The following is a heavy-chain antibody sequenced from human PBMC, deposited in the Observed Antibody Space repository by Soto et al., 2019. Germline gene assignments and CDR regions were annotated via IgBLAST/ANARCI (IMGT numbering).Heavy chain of an antibody. J-gene: IGHJ4*02. V-gene: IGHV1-46*01. CDR2: INPSGGST. D-gene: IGHD3-22*01. Sequence: ASVKVSCKASGYTFTIYYMHWVLQSPLQWLEGMGIINPSGGSTSYAQKFQGRVTMTRDTSTSTVYMELSSLRSEDTAVYYCAKGITGPKGYDSSGYYSGLDYWGQGTLVTVSS. CDR1: GYTFTIYY. CDR3: AKGITGPKGYDSSGYYSGLDY.